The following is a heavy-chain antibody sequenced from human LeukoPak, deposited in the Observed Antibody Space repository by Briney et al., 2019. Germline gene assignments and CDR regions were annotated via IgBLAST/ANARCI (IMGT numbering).Heavy chain of an antibody. D-gene: IGHD6-6*01. CDR3: ARDECSSPRCYYMGV. J-gene: IGHJ6*03. V-gene: IGHV3-7*01. CDR2: IKQDGSEK. CDR1: GFTFSSYW. Sequence: GGSLRLSCAASGFTFSSYWMSWVRQAPGKGLEWVANIKQDGSEKYYVDSVKGRLTISRDNAKNSLYLQMNSLRAEDTAVYYCARDECSSPRCYYMGVWGKGTTVTVSS.